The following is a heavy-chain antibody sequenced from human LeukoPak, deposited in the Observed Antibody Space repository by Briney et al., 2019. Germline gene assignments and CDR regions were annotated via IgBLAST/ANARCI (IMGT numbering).Heavy chain of an antibody. CDR2: ISSSSSYI. CDR3: ARDSYYYGSGNRAGYFDY. Sequence: GGSLRLSCAASGFTFSSYSMNWVRQAPGKGLEWVSSISSSSSYIYYADSVKGRSTISRDNAKNSLYLQMNSLRAEDTAVYYCARDSYYYGSGNRAGYFDYWGQGTLVTVSS. J-gene: IGHJ4*02. V-gene: IGHV3-21*01. CDR1: GFTFSSYS. D-gene: IGHD3-10*01.